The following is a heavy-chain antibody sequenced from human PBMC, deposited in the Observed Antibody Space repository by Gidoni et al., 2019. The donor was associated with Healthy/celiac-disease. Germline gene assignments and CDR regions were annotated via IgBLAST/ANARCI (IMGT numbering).Heavy chain of an antibody. CDR1: GGTFSSYA. Sequence: QVQLVQSGAEVKKPGSSVKVSCKASGGTFSSYAISWVRQAPGQGLEWMGGIIPIFGTANYAQKFQGRVTITADESTSTAYMELSSLRSEDTAVYYCARPGCSSTSCYFYYYYGMDVWGQGTTVTVSS. CDR2: IIPIFGTA. V-gene: IGHV1-69*01. D-gene: IGHD2-2*01. J-gene: IGHJ6*02. CDR3: ARPGCSSTSCYFYYYYGMDV.